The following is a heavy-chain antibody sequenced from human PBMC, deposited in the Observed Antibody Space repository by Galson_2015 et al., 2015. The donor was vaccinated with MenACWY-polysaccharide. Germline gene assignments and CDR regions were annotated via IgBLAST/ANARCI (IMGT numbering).Heavy chain of an antibody. Sequence: SLRLSCAASGFTFSSYSMNWVRQAPGKGLEWVSYISSGSGTIYYADSVKGRFTISRDNAKNSLYLQMNSLRAEDTAVYYCARDSASNWYYFDYWGQGTLVTVSS. D-gene: IGHD6-13*01. CDR1: GFTFSSYS. J-gene: IGHJ4*02. V-gene: IGHV3-48*01. CDR3: ARDSASNWYYFDY. CDR2: ISSGSGTI.